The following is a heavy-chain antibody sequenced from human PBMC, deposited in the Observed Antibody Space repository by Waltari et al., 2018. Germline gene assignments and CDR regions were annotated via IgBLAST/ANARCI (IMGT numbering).Heavy chain of an antibody. V-gene: IGHV3-66*02. CDR3: ARDHSSSYYYYYGMDV. CDR1: GFTVSSNY. Sequence: EVQLVESGGGLVQPGGSLRLSCAASGFTVSSNYMSWVRQAPGKGLEWVSVIYSGGSTYYADSVKGRFTISRDNSKNTLYLQMNSLRAEDTAVYYCARDHSSSYYYYYGMDVWGQGTTVTVSS. D-gene: IGHD3-22*01. J-gene: IGHJ6*02. CDR2: IYSGGST.